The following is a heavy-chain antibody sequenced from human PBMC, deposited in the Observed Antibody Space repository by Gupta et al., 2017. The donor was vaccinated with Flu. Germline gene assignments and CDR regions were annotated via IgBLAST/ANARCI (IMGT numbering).Heavy chain of an antibody. J-gene: IGHJ6*02. CDR3: AKVWKWNYNNYGMNV. CDR1: GFSCRNYG. Sequence: QEQVAESGGGVVQPGRSLRLSCAASGFSCRNYGMHWVRQAPGRGLEGVAVISDVGRRNNYADSVKGRFTISRDNSKNTLYLQMNSLRTEDTAVYYCAKVWKWNYNNYGMNVWGQGTTVTVSS. CDR2: ISDVGRRN. D-gene: IGHD3-10*01. V-gene: IGHV3-30*18.